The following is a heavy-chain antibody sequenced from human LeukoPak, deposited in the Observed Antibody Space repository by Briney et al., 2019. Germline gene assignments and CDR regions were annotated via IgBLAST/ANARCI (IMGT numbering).Heavy chain of an antibody. CDR3: ARYDSSGWYVIY. V-gene: IGHV1-8*01. Sequence: ASVKVSCKASGYTFTSYDINWVRQATGQGLEWMGWMNPNSGNTGYAQKFQGRVTMTTDTSMSTAYMELSRLTSDDTAVYYCARYDSSGWYVIYWGQGTLVTVSS. CDR1: GYTFTSYD. J-gene: IGHJ4*02. CDR2: MNPNSGNT. D-gene: IGHD6-19*01.